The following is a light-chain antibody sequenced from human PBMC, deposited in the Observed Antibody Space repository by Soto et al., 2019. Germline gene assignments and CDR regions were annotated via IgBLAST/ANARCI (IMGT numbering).Light chain of an antibody. V-gene: IGLV2-14*01. CDR2: DVS. CDR3: SSYTSSSTYV. Sequence: QSALTKPASVSGSPGQSISISCPGTSGDVGGYNYVSWYQQHPGKAPKLMIYDVSNRPSGVSNRFSGSKSGNTASLTISGLQAEDEADYYCSSYTSSSTYVFGTGTKVTVL. CDR1: SGDVGGYNY. J-gene: IGLJ1*01.